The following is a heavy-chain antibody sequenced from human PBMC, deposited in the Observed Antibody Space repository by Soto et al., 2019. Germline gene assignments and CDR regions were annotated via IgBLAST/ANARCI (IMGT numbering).Heavy chain of an antibody. CDR3: ATRGTTGITRYFDY. J-gene: IGHJ4*02. CDR2: INQDGSEK. V-gene: IGHV3-7*01. D-gene: IGHD4-4*01. CDR1: GFTFSSYW. Sequence: ESGGGLVQPGGSLRLSCAASGFTFSSYWMTWVRQAPGTGLEWVASINQDGSEKYYMDSVKGRFTISRDSARNSLYLQMNSLRADDTAVYYCATRGTTGITRYFDYWGQGTLVTVSS.